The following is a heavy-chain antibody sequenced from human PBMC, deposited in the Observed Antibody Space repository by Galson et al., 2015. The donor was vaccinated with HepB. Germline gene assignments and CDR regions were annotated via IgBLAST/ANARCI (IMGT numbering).Heavy chain of an antibody. J-gene: IGHJ6*02. Sequence: SLRLSCAASGFIFNTFCMSWVRQAPGKGLEWVANIDTNGGADYNKDSVKGRFTISRDNGKNSLYLQMNSLRAEDTAVYYCARDPYNWNDLGYGMDVWGQGTTVTVSS. CDR2: IDTNGGAD. CDR3: ARDPYNWNDLGYGMDV. V-gene: IGHV3-7*01. CDR1: GFIFNTFC. D-gene: IGHD1-20*01.